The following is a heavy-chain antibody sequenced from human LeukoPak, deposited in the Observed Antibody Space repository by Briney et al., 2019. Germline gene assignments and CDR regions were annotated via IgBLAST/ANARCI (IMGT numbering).Heavy chain of an antibody. CDR1: GFTFSDYY. CDR3: ARGYCANGVCYSVTDY. J-gene: IGHJ4*02. CDR2: ISSTGSYT. V-gene: IGHV3-11*06. D-gene: IGHD2-8*01. Sequence: GGSLRLSCAASGFTFSDYYMNWVRQAPGKGLKWVSYISSTGSYTKYADSVKGRFTISRDNAKNSLYLQMNSLRAEDTAVYYCARGYCANGVCYSVTDYWGQGILVTVPS.